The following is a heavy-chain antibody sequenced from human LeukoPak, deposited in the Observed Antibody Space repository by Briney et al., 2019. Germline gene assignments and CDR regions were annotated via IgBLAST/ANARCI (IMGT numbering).Heavy chain of an antibody. CDR1: GFTFSDYY. CDR2: ISSSGSTI. J-gene: IGHJ6*03. Sequence: GGSLRLSCAASGFTFSDYYMSWTRQAPGKGLEWVTYISSSGSTIYYADSVKGRFTISRDNAKNSLYLQMNSLRAEDTAVYYCARDQNWNDRGSNYYYYMDVWGKGTTVTVSS. D-gene: IGHD1-1*01. CDR3: ARDQNWNDRGSNYYYYMDV. V-gene: IGHV3-11*04.